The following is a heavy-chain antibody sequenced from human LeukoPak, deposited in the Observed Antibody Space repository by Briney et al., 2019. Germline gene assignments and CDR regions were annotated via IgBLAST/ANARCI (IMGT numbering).Heavy chain of an antibody. D-gene: IGHD3-16*01. J-gene: IGHJ6*02. V-gene: IGHV3-23*01. Sequence: GGSLRLSCAASGFTFSSYAMSWVRQAPGKGLEWVSAISGSGGSTYYADSVKGRFTISRDNSKNTLYLQMNSLRAEDTAVYYCAGGSGYYYYGMDVWGQGTTVTVSS. CDR3: AGGSGYYYYGMDV. CDR1: GFTFSSYA. CDR2: ISGSGGST.